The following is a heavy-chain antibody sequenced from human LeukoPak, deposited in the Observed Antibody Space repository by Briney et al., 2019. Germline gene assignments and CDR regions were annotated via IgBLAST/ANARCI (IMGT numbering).Heavy chain of an antibody. Sequence: SETLSLTCTASGGSISSYYWSWIRQPPGKGLEWIGYIYYSGSTNYNPSLKSRVTISVDTSKNQFSLKLSSVTAADTAVYYCARALSGAAAGTSLFDYWGQGTLVTVSS. V-gene: IGHV4-59*01. CDR2: IYYSGST. J-gene: IGHJ4*02. CDR3: ARALSGAAAGTSLFDY. D-gene: IGHD6-13*01. CDR1: GGSISSYY.